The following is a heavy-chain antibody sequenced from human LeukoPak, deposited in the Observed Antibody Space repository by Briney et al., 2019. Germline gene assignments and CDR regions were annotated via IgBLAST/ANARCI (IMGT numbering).Heavy chain of an antibody. D-gene: IGHD3-22*01. J-gene: IGHJ4*02. CDR1: GGSINSYY. CDR2: IYYSGST. Sequence: PSETLSLTCTVSGGSINSYYWSWLRQPPGKALEWIGYIYYSGSTNYNPSLKSRVTISVDTSKNQFSLKLSSVTAADTAVYYCARGLGYYDSSVGYWGQGTLVTVSS. V-gene: IGHV4-59*01. CDR3: ARGLGYYDSSVGY.